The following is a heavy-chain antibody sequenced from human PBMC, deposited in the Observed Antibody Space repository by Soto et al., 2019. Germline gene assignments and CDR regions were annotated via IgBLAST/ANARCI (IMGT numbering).Heavy chain of an antibody. CDR2: ISINGGST. J-gene: IGHJ4*02. V-gene: IGHV3-64D*06. Sequence: GGSLRLSCSASGFPFSIYAMHLVRQAPGKGLEYVSAISINGGSTYYADSVKGRFTISRDNSKNTLYLQMSSLRAEDTAVYYCVKEGGYYYDIRGYRDYWGQGTLVTF. D-gene: IGHD3-22*01. CDR1: GFPFSIYA. CDR3: VKEGGYYYDIRGYRDY.